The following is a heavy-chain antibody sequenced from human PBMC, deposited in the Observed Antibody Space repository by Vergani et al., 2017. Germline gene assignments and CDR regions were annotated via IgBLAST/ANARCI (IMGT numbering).Heavy chain of an antibody. D-gene: IGHD3-9*01. CDR1: NDSVSNTFYY. Sequence: QVQLQEPGPGLVKPSETLSLTCPVSNDSVSNTFYYWGWIRQTPGKGLEWIGSIYYSGSTYYNPSLESRVTMSVDTSKSQFSLKIKSVTAADTALYFCARDLRDDIMIGPDNMPFDSWGQGTLVTVSS. J-gene: IGHJ4*02. CDR2: IYYSGST. V-gene: IGHV4-39*07. CDR3: ARDLRDDIMIGPDNMPFDS.